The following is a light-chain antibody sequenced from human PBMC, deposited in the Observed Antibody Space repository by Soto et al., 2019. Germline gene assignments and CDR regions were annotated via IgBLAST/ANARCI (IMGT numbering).Light chain of an antibody. CDR2: LGS. V-gene: IGKV2-28*01. CDR1: QSLLHSNGYNY. CDR3: MQGLQSAWT. Sequence: DIVMTQSPLSLPVTPGEPASISCRSSQSLLHSNGYNYLDWYLQKPGQSPQLLIYLGSNRASGVPDRFSGSGSGTDFTLKISRVDAEDVGVYYCMQGLQSAWTFGQGTKVEIK. J-gene: IGKJ1*01.